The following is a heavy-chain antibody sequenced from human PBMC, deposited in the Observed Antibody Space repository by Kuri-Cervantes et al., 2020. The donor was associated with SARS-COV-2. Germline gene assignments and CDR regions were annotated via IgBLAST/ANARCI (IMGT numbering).Heavy chain of an antibody. CDR3: AKEGRVPAARYYYYGMDV. J-gene: IGHJ6*02. Sequence: ETLSPTGAASGFPFSSYSMSWVRQAPGKGLEWVSAISGSGGSTYYADSVKGRFTISRDNSKNTLYLQMNSLRAEDTAVYYCAKEGRVPAARYYYYGMDVWGQGTTVTVSS. CDR1: GFPFSSYS. D-gene: IGHD2-2*01. V-gene: IGHV3-23*01. CDR2: ISGSGGST.